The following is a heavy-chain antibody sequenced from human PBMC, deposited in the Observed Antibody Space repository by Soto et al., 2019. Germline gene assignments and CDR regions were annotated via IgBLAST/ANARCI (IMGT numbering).Heavy chain of an antibody. V-gene: IGHV1-69*06. Sequence: GASVKVSCKASGGTFSSYAISWVRQAPGQGLEWMGGIISIFGTANYAQKFQGRVTITADKSTSTAYMELSSLRSEDTAVYYCARAQGNWNSYYYGMDVWGQGTTVTVSS. CDR3: ARAQGNWNSYYYGMDV. CDR1: GGTFSSYA. CDR2: IISIFGTA. D-gene: IGHD1-7*01. J-gene: IGHJ6*02.